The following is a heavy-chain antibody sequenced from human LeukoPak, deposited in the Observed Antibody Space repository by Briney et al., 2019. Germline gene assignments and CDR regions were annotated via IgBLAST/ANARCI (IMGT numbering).Heavy chain of an antibody. CDR2: IHHIGST. CDR3: ARGRRYYDSSGYYYYYYGMDV. V-gene: IGHV4-4*02. D-gene: IGHD3-22*01. J-gene: IGHJ6*02. CDR1: GGSITNDNW. Sequence: ASETLSLTCTVSGGSITNDNWWNWVRQPPGKGLEWIGEIHHIGSTNYNPSLKSRVTISVDTSKNQFSLKLSSVTAADTAVYYCARGRRYYDSSGYYYYYYGMDVWGQGTTVTVSS.